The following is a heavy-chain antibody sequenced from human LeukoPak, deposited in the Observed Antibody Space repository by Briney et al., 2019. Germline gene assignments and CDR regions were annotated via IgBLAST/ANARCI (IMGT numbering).Heavy chain of an antibody. D-gene: IGHD3-9*01. CDR3: ARDMDFDWLYPYYFDY. CDR1: GFTFSSYG. V-gene: IGHV3-33*01. J-gene: IGHJ4*02. Sequence: GGSLRLSCAASGFTFSSYGMHWVRQAPGKGLEWVAVIWYDGSNKYYADSVKGRFTISRDNSKNTLYLQMNSLRAEDTAVYYCARDMDFDWLYPYYFDYWGQGTLVTVSS. CDR2: IWYDGSNK.